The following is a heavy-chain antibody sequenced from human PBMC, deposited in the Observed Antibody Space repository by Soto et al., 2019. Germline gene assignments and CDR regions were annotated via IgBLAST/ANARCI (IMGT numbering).Heavy chain of an antibody. CDR3: ARDLGYYDSSGYFDY. CDR2: ISSSDSII. Sequence: GGSLRLSCAASGFTFSYSYMSWIRQAPGKGLEWVSYISSSDSIIYYSDSVKGRFIISRDNAKNSLYLQMNSLRAEDTAVYYCARDLGYYDSSGYFDYWGQGT. V-gene: IGHV3-11*01. D-gene: IGHD3-22*01. CDR1: GFTFSYSY. J-gene: IGHJ4*02.